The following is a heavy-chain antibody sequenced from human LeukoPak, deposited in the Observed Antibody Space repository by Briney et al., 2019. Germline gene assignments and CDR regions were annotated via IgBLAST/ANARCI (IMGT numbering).Heavy chain of an antibody. J-gene: IGHJ6*03. V-gene: IGHV4-38-2*02. D-gene: IGHD3-22*01. CDR1: GYSISSGYY. Sequence: SETLSLTCTVSGYSISSGYYWGWIRQPPGKGLEWIGSIYHSGSTYYNPSLKSRVTISVDTSKNQFSLKLSSVTAADTAVYYCARERYYDSSGRATTSYYMDVWGKGTTVTISS. CDR3: ARERYYDSSGRATTSYYMDV. CDR2: IYHSGST.